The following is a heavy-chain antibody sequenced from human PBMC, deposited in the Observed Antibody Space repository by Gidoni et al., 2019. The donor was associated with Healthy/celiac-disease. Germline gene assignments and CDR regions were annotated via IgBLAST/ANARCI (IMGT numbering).Heavy chain of an antibody. CDR3: AREGASGFDY. CDR1: GSTFTSYY. Sequence: QVQLVQSGAEVKKPGASVKVSCQASGSTFTSYYMHWVRQAPGQGLEWMGIINPSGGSTSYAQKFQGRVTMTRDTSTSTVYMELSSLRSEDTAVYYCAREGASGFDYWGQGTLVTVSS. V-gene: IGHV1-46*01. CDR2: INPSGGST. J-gene: IGHJ4*02.